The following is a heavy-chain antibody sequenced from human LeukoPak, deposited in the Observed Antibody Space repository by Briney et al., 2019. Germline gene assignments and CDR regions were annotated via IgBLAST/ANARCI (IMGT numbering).Heavy chain of an antibody. Sequence: PGGSLRLSCAASGFTFSSYGMHWVRQAPGKGLEWVAVIWYDGSNKYYADSVKGRFTISRDNSKNTPYLQMNSLRAEDTALYYCAKRGYGSGIFLYYFDYWGQGTLVTVSS. J-gene: IGHJ4*02. V-gene: IGHV3-33*06. D-gene: IGHD3-10*01. CDR1: GFTFSSYG. CDR3: AKRGYGSGIFLYYFDY. CDR2: IWYDGSNK.